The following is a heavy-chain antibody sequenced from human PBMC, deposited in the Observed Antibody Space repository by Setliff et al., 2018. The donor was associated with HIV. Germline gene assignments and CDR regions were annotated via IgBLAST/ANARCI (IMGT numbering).Heavy chain of an antibody. J-gene: IGHJ5*02. CDR2: IYYSGST. V-gene: IGHV4-39*07. CDR1: GGSISSSSYY. D-gene: IGHD6-13*01. Sequence: PSETLSLPCPVSGGSISSSSYYWGWIRQPTGKGLEWIGSIYYSGSTYYNPSLTSRVTISVDTSKNQFSLNLSSVTAADTAVYYCARDIQAAGTGWFDPWGQGTLVTVSS. CDR3: ARDIQAAGTGWFDP.